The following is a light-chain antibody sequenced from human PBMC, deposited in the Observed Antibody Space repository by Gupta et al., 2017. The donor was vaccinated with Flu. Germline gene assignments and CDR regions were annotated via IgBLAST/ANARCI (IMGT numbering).Light chain of an antibody. V-gene: IGLV1-44*01. J-gene: IGLJ3*02. CDR3: AACDDIRNGWV. CDR1: SSNIGDNT. Sequence: SLLTPPPSASVPPGQRVTVPCSGSSSNIGDNTLHWYQQLPGTAPKLLIYNNNQRHSGVPERFSGSKYGTSASLAISGLQAEDEADYDCAACDDIRNGWVFGGGTKRTVL. CDR2: NNN.